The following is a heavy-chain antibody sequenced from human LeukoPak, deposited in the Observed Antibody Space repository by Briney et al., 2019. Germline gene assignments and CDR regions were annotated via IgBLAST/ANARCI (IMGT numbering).Heavy chain of an antibody. Sequence: SETLSLTCAVSGGSIGSYYWNWIRQPPGKGLEWIGYIYYSGTTNYNPSLKSRVTISVDTSKNQFSLKLRSVTAADTAVYYCAREGRGGSLEYWGQGNLVTVSP. CDR2: IYYSGTT. CDR3: AREGRGGSLEY. V-gene: IGHV4-59*01. D-gene: IGHD3-10*01. CDR1: GGSIGSYY. J-gene: IGHJ4*02.